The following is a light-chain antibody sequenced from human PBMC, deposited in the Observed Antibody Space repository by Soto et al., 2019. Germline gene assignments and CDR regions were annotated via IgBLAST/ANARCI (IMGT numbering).Light chain of an antibody. CDR1: QGIRND. Sequence: AIQMTQSPSSLSAPVGDRVTITCRASQGIRNDLGWYQQKPGKAPKLLIYAASTLQTGVPSRFRGSGSGTDFTLTISSLQPEDYATYYCLQDYTYPLTFGGGTKVDIK. CDR3: LQDYTYPLT. J-gene: IGKJ4*01. CDR2: AAS. V-gene: IGKV1-6*01.